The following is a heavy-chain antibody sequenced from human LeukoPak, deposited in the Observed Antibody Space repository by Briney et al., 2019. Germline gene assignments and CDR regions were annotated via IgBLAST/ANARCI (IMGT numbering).Heavy chain of an antibody. D-gene: IGHD1-1*01. CDR3: ARHLSGTTMSHYFDF. V-gene: IGHV4-39*01. CDR2: IYSSGNT. CDR1: GFTFSDYY. J-gene: IGHJ4*02. Sequence: KPGGSLRLSCAASGFTFSDYYMSWIRQSPGKGLEWIASIYSSGNTHSNPSLKSRVSISVDTSKNQVSLKLYSVTASDAAIYYCARHLSGTTMSHYFDFWGQGTLVTVSS.